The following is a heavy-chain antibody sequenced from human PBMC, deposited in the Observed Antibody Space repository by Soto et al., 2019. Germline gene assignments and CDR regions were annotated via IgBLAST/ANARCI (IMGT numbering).Heavy chain of an antibody. D-gene: IGHD6-6*01. J-gene: IGHJ6*03. CDR2: INHSGST. CDR1: GGSFSGYY. Sequence: SETLSLTCAVYGGSFSGYYWSWIRQPPGKGLEWIGEINHSGSTNYNPSLKSRVTISVDTSKNQFSLKLSSVTAADTAVYYCARGTSIKEPYYYYYMDVWGKGTTLTVSS. V-gene: IGHV4-34*01. CDR3: ARGTSIKEPYYYYYMDV.